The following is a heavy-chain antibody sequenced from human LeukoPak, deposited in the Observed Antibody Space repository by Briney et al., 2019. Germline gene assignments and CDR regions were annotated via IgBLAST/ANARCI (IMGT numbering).Heavy chain of an antibody. V-gene: IGHV4-4*07. Sequence: SETLSLTCTVSGGSISSYFWSWIRQAAGEGLEYIGRSYNGGNINYHPSLKGRVTMSIDTSKNQFSLKLTSATAADTAVYFCAREGQWLVSNWFDPWGPGILVTVSS. CDR3: AREGQWLVSNWFDP. CDR1: GGSISSYF. CDR2: SYNGGNI. D-gene: IGHD6-19*01. J-gene: IGHJ5*02.